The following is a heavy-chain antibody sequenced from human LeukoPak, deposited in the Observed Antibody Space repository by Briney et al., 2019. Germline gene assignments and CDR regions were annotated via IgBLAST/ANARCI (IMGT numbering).Heavy chain of an antibody. J-gene: IGHJ4*02. CDR1: GGTFISYA. CDR3: ARATLNYYDSSGYPLDY. D-gene: IGHD3-22*01. CDR2: IIPIFGTA. Sequence: SVKVSCKASGGTFISYAISWVRQAPGQGLEWMGGIIPIFGTANYAQKFQGRVTITADESTSTAYMELSRLRSDDTAVYYCARATLNYYDSSGYPLDYWGQGTLVTVSS. V-gene: IGHV1-69*13.